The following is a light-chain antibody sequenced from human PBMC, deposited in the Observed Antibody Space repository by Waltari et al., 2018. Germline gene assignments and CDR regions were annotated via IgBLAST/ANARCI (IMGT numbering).Light chain of an antibody. J-gene: IGKJ1*01. CDR1: HSVLYSSNNNNY. CDR3: QQYYTTPRT. V-gene: IGKV4-1*01. Sequence: DIVMTQSPDSLAVSLGERAPIHCKSSHSVLYSSNNNNYLAWYRQKPGQPPKLLFYWASTRASGVPDRFSGSGSGTDFTLTISSLQAEDVAVYYCQQYYTTPRTFGQGTTVEIK. CDR2: WAS.